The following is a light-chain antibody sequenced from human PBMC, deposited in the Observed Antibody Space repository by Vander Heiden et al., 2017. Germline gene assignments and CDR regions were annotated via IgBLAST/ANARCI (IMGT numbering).Light chain of an antibody. Sequence: QSALTQPASVSGSPGQSITISCTGTSSDVGSYNLVSWYQQHPGKAPKLMIYEVSKRPSGVSNRFSGSKSGNTASLTISGLQSEDEADYYCCSYAGGSVAFGGGTKLTVL. CDR3: CSYAGGSVA. V-gene: IGLV2-23*02. J-gene: IGLJ2*01. CDR2: EVS. CDR1: SSDVGSYNL.